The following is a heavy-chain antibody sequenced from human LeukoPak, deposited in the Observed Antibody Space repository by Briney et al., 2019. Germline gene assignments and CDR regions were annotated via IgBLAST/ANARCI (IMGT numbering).Heavy chain of an antibody. CDR2: ISSSSSGI. V-gene: IGHV3-48*01. CDR1: GFTFSSYS. CDR3: ARDFEGATIDLGY. J-gene: IGHJ4*02. Sequence: PGGSLRLSCAASGFTFSSYSMNWVRQAPAKGLEWVSYISSSSSGIYYADSVKGRFTISRDNSKNTLYLQMNSLRAEDTAVYYCARDFEGATIDLGYWGQGTLVTVSS. D-gene: IGHD1-26*01.